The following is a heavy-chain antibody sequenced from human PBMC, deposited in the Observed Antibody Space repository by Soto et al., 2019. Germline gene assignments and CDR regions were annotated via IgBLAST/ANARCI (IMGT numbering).Heavy chain of an antibody. CDR3: AIERPQRQDRNMDV. CDR1: GGSMTRGDQY. V-gene: IGHV4-31*03. CDR2: INHRGCL. D-gene: IGHD1-1*01. J-gene: IGHJ6*02. Sequence: SETLSLTCTVTGGSMTRGDQYWTWIRHRPGEGMERFGHINHRGCLYYNPSPKSRVSMSVDTSKNQLSLNLSSVTAADTAVYYCAIERPQRQDRNMDVWGQGTTVTVSS.